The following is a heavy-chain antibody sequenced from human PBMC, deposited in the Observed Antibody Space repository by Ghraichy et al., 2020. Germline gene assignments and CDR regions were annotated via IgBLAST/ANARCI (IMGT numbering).Heavy chain of an antibody. Sequence: GESLNISCAASGFTFATYAMSWVRQAPGEGLEWVSAVTASGRTTYYADSVKGRFTISRDNSKNTLYLQMNSLRADDTAVYYCAQGSAQSVTYGDFDYWGQGTLVTVSS. V-gene: IGHV3-23*01. CDR3: AQGSAQSVTYGDFDY. J-gene: IGHJ4*02. D-gene: IGHD4-11*01. CDR2: VTASGRTT. CDR1: GFTFATYA.